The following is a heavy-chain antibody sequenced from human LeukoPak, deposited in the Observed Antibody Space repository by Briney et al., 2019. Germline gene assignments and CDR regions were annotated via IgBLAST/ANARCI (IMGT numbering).Heavy chain of an antibody. J-gene: IGHJ4*02. D-gene: IGHD4-17*01. CDR2: IKSDGSST. V-gene: IGHV3-74*01. CDR1: GFTFSDYW. CDR3: AREAGADDYGDSDHYDY. Sequence: GGSLRLSCAASGFTFSDYWMHWVRHAPGKGLVWVSRIKSDGSSTSYADSVKGRFTISRDNSKNTLYLQMNSLRAEDTAVYYCAREAGADDYGDSDHYDYWGQGTLVTVSS.